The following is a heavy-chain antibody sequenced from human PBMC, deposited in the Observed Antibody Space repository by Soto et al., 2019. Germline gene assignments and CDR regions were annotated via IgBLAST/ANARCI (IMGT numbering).Heavy chain of an antibody. V-gene: IGHV1-69*13. CDR1: GGTVRSSA. J-gene: IGHJ6*02. CDR2: IIPMFGTA. CDR3: PRPETTGPPTGYYYGMDV. Sequence: VASVKVSCKASGGTVRSSAISWVRQAPGRGLEWVGGIIPMFGTANYAQRLELRVTLTADEAANTVYMELIRLRPDDTAVYYCPRPETTGPPTGYYYGMDVWGQGTTVTVSS. D-gene: IGHD4-4*01.